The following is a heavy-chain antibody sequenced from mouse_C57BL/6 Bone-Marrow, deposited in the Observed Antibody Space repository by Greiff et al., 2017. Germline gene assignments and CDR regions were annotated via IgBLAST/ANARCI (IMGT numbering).Heavy chain of an antibody. D-gene: IGHD2-4*01. V-gene: IGHV1-50*01. CDR1: GYTFTSYW. CDR3: ARGVDYDYFDY. CDR2: IDPSDSYT. J-gene: IGHJ2*01. Sequence: QVQLQQPGAELVKPGASVKLSCKASGYTFTSYWMQWVKQRPGQGLEWIGEIDPSDSYTNSNQKFKGKATLTVDTSASTAYMQLSSLTSEDSAVYYCARGVDYDYFDYWGQGTTLTVSS.